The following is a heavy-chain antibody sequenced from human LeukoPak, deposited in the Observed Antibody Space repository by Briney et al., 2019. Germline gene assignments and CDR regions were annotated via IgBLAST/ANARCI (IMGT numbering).Heavy chain of an antibody. D-gene: IGHD6-13*01. CDR1: GGSISCSY. CDR3: AKRRSSWYAWFDP. V-gene: IGHV4-59*01. J-gene: IGHJ5*02. CDR2: IYYSGST. Sequence: PSETLSLTCTVSGGSISCSYWSWIRQPPGKGLEWIGYIYYSGSTNYNPSLKSRVTISVDTSKNQFSLKLSTLAPADTAVCYCAKRRSSWYAWFDPCAEGTLVTVFS.